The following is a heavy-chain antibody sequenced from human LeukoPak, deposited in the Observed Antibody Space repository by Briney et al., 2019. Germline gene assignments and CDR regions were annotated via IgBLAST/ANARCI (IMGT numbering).Heavy chain of an antibody. CDR1: GFTFSSYG. Sequence: GGSPRLSCAASGFTFSSYGMHWVRQAPGKGLEWVAFIRYDGSNKYYADSVKGRFTISRDNSKNTLYLQMNSLRAEDTAVYYCAKDRYDSSGYYTYWGQGTLVTVSS. V-gene: IGHV3-30*02. CDR2: IRYDGSNK. J-gene: IGHJ4*02. CDR3: AKDRYDSSGYYTY. D-gene: IGHD3-22*01.